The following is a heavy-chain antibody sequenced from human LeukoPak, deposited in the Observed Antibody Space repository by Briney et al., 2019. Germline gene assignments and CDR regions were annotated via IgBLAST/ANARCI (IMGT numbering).Heavy chain of an antibody. Sequence: GGSLRLSCAASGFTFSSNDMHWVRQPTGKDLGWVSGIGFGGDTYYSGSVKGRFTISRDNAKNSLYLQMNSLRAGDTAVYYCTRGGRSAPFDYWGQGTLVTVSS. J-gene: IGHJ4*02. CDR2: IGFGGDT. V-gene: IGHV3-13*04. D-gene: IGHD1-26*01. CDR3: TRGGRSAPFDY. CDR1: GFTFSSND.